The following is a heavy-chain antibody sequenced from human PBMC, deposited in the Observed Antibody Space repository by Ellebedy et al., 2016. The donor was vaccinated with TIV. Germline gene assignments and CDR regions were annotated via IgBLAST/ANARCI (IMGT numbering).Heavy chain of an antibody. J-gene: IGHJ6*03. V-gene: IGHV3-33*01. CDR1: GFTFSSYG. D-gene: IGHD1-26*01. CDR2: IWYDGGNK. CDR3: ARGASGTYYYYYMNV. Sequence: PGGSLRLSCAASGFTFSSYGMHWVRQAPGKGLEWVAVIWYDGGNKFYADSVMGRFTILRDNAKRSLYLQMNSLRVEDTALYHCARGASGTYYYYYMNVWGKGTTVTVSS.